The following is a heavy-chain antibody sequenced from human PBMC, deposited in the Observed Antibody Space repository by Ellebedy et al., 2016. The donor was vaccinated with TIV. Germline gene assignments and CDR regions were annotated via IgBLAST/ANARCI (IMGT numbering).Heavy chain of an antibody. CDR1: GFNFRSYW. J-gene: IGHJ5*02. CDR2: IRQEGDEI. CDR3: ARRASDGDYAVQVNPWFDP. V-gene: IGHV3-7*01. Sequence: GESLKISCAASGFNFRSYWMTWARQAPGKGLEWVAKIRQEGDEIYYVESVKGRFTISRDNAKNSLFLQMNSLRVEDTAVYYCARRASDGDYAVQVNPWFDPWGQGTLVTVSS. D-gene: IGHD4-17*01.